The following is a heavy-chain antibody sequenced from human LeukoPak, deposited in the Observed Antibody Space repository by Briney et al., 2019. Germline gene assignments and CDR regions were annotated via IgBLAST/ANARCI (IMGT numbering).Heavy chain of an antibody. D-gene: IGHD6-19*01. CDR1: GFTFSSHW. Sequence: PGGSLRLSCAASGFTFSSHWMHWVRQAPGKGLVWVSRINGAGSSTSYADSVKGRFTVSRDNAKNTLNLQMNSLRAEDTAVYYCARDFFFSDAGYSSGWRAEYFHHWGQGTLVTVSS. V-gene: IGHV3-74*01. J-gene: IGHJ1*01. CDR2: INGAGSST. CDR3: ARDFFFSDAGYSSGWRAEYFHH.